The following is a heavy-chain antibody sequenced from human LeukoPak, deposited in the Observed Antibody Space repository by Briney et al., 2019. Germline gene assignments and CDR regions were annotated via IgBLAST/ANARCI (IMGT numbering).Heavy chain of an antibody. V-gene: IGHV1-69*13. D-gene: IGHD3-22*01. J-gene: IGHJ4*02. CDR2: IIPIFGTA. CDR1: GGTFSSYA. CDR3: ARGAAITMIVVGKYYFDY. Sequence: GASVTVSCTASGGTFSSYAISWVRQAPGQGLEWMGGIIPIFGTANYAQKFQGRVTITADESTSTAYMELSSLRSEDTAVYYCARGAAITMIVVGKYYFDYWGQGTLVTVSS.